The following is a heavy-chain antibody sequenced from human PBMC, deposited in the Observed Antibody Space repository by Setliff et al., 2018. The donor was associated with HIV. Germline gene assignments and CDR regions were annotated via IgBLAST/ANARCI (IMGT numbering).Heavy chain of an antibody. J-gene: IGHJ6*02. CDR3: ARVGHYSGSGVFYGMDV. D-gene: IGHD3-10*01. CDR2: LYVNGKT. Sequence: GGSLRLSCAPSGFTVSNNYMTWVRQAPGKGLEWVSILYVNGKTSYIDSVKGRFTISRDNYNTLHLQMNSLRAENPAVYYCARVGHYSGSGVFYGMDVWGQGTTVTVSS. V-gene: IGHV3-53*01. CDR1: GFTVSNNY.